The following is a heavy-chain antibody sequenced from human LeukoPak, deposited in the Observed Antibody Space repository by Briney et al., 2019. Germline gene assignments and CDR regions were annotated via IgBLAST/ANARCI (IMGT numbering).Heavy chain of an antibody. CDR2: IYPGDSDT. Sequence: PSETLSLTCTVSGGSISSYYWSWIRQPPGKGLEWMGIIYPGDSDTRYSPSFQGQVTISADKSISTAYLQWSSLKASDTAMYYCARLGYCSSTSCYKYYYYYMDVWGKGTTVTVSS. V-gene: IGHV5-51*01. D-gene: IGHD2-2*02. J-gene: IGHJ6*03. CDR3: ARLGYCSSTSCYKYYYYYMDV. CDR1: GGSISSYY.